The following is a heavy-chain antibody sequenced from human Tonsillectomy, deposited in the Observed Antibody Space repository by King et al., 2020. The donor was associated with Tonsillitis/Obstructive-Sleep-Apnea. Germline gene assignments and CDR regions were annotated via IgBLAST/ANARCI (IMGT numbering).Heavy chain of an antibody. J-gene: IGHJ4*02. CDR1: GFTFSSYA. CDR2: FGATGGTT. Sequence: VQLVESGGDLVQPGGSLRISCAASGFTFSSYAMSWVRQAPGKGLEWVSGFGATGGTTYYADSAKGRFTISRDNSKNTVYLQMNSLRAEDTAVYYCAKGSHDFDYWGQGTLVTVAS. V-gene: IGHV3-23*04. CDR3: AKGSHDFDY.